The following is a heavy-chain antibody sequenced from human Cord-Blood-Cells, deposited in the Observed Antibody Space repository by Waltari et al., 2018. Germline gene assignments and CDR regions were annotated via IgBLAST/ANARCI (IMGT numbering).Heavy chain of an antibody. CDR1: GGSISSSNW. CDR3: ASLVDYYDSSGYSDAFDI. V-gene: IGHV4-4*02. D-gene: IGHD3-22*01. Sequence: QVQLQGSGPGLVKPSGTLSLTCAVSGGSISSSNWWGWVRQPTGRGLEWIGEIYDSGRTNYNPYLKSRVSISVDKAKYQFSLKLSSVTAADTAVYYCASLVDYYDSSGYSDAFDIWGQGTMVTVSS. CDR2: IYDSGRT. J-gene: IGHJ3*02.